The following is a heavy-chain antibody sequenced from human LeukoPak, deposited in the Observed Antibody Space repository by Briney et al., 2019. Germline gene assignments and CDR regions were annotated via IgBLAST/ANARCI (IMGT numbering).Heavy chain of an antibody. D-gene: IGHD1-26*01. CDR1: GYTFTSYG. CDR3: ARRGSGSYYYYYGMDV. CDR2: ISAYNGNT. J-gene: IGHJ6*02. V-gene: IGHV1-18*01. Sequence: ASVKVSCKASGYTFTSYGISWVRQAPGQGLEWMGWISAYNGNTNYAQRLQGRVTMTTDTSTSTAYMELRSLRSDDTAVYYCARRGSGSYYYYYGMDVWGQGTTVTVSS.